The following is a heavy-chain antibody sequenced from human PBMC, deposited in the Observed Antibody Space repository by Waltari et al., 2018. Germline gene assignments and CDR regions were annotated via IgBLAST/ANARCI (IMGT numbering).Heavy chain of an antibody. CDR1: GYSISSGYY. V-gene: IGHV4-38-2*01. J-gene: IGHJ2*01. CDR3: ARLGPPSSWYHWYFDL. Sequence: QVQLQESGPGLVKPSETLSLTCAVSGYSISSGYYWGWIRQPPGKGLEWIGRIYHSGSTYYNPSLKSRVTISVDTSKNQFSRKLSSVTAADTAVYYCARLGPPSSWYHWYFDLWGRGTLVTVSS. D-gene: IGHD6-13*01. CDR2: IYHSGST.